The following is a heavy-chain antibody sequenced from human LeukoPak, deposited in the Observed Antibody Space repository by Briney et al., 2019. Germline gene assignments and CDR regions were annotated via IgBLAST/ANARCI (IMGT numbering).Heavy chain of an antibody. Sequence: GGSLRLSCAPSGLTSSSYGMSWARHAPGEGREWVSAISVSGGSTLYADSVKGRLTISRDNSKNTLYLQMNSQRATDTAVISCAKVKSPDTYYFDTSGWYYFDYWGQGTLVTASS. J-gene: IGHJ4*02. CDR3: AKVKSPDTYYFDTSGWYYFDY. CDR1: GLTSSSYG. D-gene: IGHD3-22*01. V-gene: IGHV3-23*01. CDR2: ISVSGGST.